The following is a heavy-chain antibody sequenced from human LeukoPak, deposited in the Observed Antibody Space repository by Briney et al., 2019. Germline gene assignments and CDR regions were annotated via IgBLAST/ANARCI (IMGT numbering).Heavy chain of an antibody. CDR1: GFTVSSNY. V-gene: IGHV3-7*02. Sequence: GGSLRLSCAASGFTVSSNYMSWVRQAPGKGLEWVANINRDGSEKYYADSVKGRFTISRDNSKNTLYLQMNSLRAEDTAVYYCARGTYSSGWYYFDYWGQGTLVTVSS. J-gene: IGHJ4*02. CDR3: ARGTYSSGWYYFDY. CDR2: INRDGSEK. D-gene: IGHD6-19*01.